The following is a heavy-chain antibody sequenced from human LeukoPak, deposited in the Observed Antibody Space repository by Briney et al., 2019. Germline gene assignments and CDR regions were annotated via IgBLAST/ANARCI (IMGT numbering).Heavy chain of an antibody. CDR1: RFSCSGDW. CDR2: IKQDRSEP. Sequence: TAGNLSLYGAAARFSCSGDWMGRLGQAPGGGLEGVANIKQDRSEPHYVDAVKGRFTIPRHNAKNPLYLQMNSLRSEDTAVYYWAKIDRVRLHLDYWGQRTLVSVS. D-gene: IGHD2-15*01. J-gene: IGHJ4*02. V-gene: IGHV3-7*03. CDR3: AKIDRVRLHLDY.